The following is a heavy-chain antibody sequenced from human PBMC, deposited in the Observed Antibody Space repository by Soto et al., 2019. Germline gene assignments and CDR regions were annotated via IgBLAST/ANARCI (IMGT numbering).Heavy chain of an antibody. CDR2: ISGSGGST. CDR3: AKYQAYVYSGYDFGRREYYFDY. Sequence: PGGSLRLSCAASGFTFSSYAMSWVRQAPGKGLEWVSAISGSGGSTYYADSVKGRFTISRDNSKNTLYLQMNSLRAEDTAVYYCAKYQAYVYSGYDFGRREYYFDYWGQGTLVTVSS. V-gene: IGHV3-23*01. D-gene: IGHD5-12*01. J-gene: IGHJ4*02. CDR1: GFTFSSYA.